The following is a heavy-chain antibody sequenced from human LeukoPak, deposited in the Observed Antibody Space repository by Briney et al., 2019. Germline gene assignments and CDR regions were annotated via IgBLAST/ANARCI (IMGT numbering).Heavy chain of an antibody. CDR1: GFTVSSNY. CDR3: AKGALWFGESQHYFDY. J-gene: IGHJ4*02. D-gene: IGHD3-10*01. V-gene: IGHV3-53*01. CDR2: IYSGGST. Sequence: GGSLRLSCAASGFTVSSNYMSWVRQAPGKGLEWVSVIYSGGSTYYADSVKGRFTISRDNSKNTLYLQMNSLRAEDTAVYYCAKGALWFGESQHYFDYWGQGTLVTVSS.